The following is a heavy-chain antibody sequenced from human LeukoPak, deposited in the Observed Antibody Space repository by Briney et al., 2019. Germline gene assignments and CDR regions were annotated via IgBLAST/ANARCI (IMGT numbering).Heavy chain of an antibody. CDR3: AKGNYYDSTGYYLTYPFDY. CDR1: GFTFSSYA. CDR2: ISGSGGST. J-gene: IGHJ4*02. Sequence: PGGSLRLSCAASGFTFSSYAMSWVRQAPGKGLEWVSAISGSGGSTYYADSVKGRFTISRDNSKNTLYLQMNSLRAEDTAVYYCAKGNYYDSTGYYLTYPFDYWGQGTLVTVSS. V-gene: IGHV3-23*01. D-gene: IGHD3-22*01.